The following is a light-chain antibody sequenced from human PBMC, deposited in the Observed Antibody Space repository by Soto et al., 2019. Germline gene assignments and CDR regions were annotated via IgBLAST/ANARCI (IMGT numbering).Light chain of an antibody. J-gene: IGLJ2*01. V-gene: IGLV3-21*02. CDR3: QVWHIIGDHVV. CDR1: NIGSKS. Sequence: YELTQPPSVSVAPGQTARITCEGNNIGSKSVHWYQQKPGQAPVLVVYGDSDRPSGTPERFSGSDSGNTATLTIGGVEAGDEADYYCQVWHIIGDHVVFGGGTKLTVL. CDR2: GDS.